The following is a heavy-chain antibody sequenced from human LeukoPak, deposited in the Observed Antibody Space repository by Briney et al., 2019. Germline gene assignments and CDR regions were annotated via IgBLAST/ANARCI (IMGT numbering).Heavy chain of an antibody. CDR2: ISWNSGNI. J-gene: IGHJ4*02. CDR3: ARASTTIFGVINNPFDY. V-gene: IGHV3-9*01. D-gene: IGHD3-3*01. Sequence: GGSLRLSCAASGFTFDDYAMHWVRQAPGKGLEWVSGISWNSGNIGYADSVRGRFSISRDNAKNSLYLQMNSLRAEDTALYYCARASTTIFGVINNPFDYWGQGTLVTVSS. CDR1: GFTFDDYA.